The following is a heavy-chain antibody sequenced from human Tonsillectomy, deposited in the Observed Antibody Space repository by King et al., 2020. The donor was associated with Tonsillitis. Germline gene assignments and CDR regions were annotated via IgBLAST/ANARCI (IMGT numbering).Heavy chain of an antibody. D-gene: IGHD3-16*02. V-gene: IGHV4-30-4*01. Sequence: VQLQESGPGLVKPSQTLSLTCSVSGGSISNDDYYWSWIRQPPGKGLEWIGYIYYRGSTYSNPSLKSRVTISVDTSKNQFSLKLNSVTAADTAVYFCARGNYDYLWGSYRYLDYWDLGTLVTVSS. J-gene: IGHJ4*02. CDR2: IYYRGST. CDR3: ARGNYDYLWGSYRYLDY. CDR1: GGSISNDDYY.